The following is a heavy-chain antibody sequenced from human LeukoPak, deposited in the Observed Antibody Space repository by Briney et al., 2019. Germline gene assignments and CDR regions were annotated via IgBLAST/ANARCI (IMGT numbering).Heavy chain of an antibody. CDR3: AKVNRPDNYLYCGMDV. CDR2: VSRGGRTK. Sequence: GWSHRLPYAACGFTFNPYAMNWVGQAPGKGLDWVSTVSRGGRTKYYTDSVKGRFTISRDNSKNTLYLQMNRLRVEDTGLYDCAKVNRPDNYLYCGMDVWGQGATVTVSS. V-gene: IGHV3-23*01. CDR1: GFTFNPYA. J-gene: IGHJ6*02. D-gene: IGHD5-24*01.